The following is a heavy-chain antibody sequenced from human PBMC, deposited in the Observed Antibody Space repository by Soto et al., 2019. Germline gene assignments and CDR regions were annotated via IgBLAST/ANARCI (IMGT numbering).Heavy chain of an antibody. CDR1: GYTFTAYH. Sequence: QVQLVQSGAEVKEPGDSVRVSCEASGYTFTAYHIRWVRQAPGQGLEWMGWINPKFGDTTYAQDFQGRVSMTRDMSISTVYMELRRLTSDDSAIYYCARNMDYYYGRGSGNGHGVWGQGTTVTVFS. CDR2: INPKFGDT. V-gene: IGHV1-2*02. D-gene: IGHD3-10*02. J-gene: IGHJ6*02. CDR3: ARNMDYYYGRGSGNGHGV.